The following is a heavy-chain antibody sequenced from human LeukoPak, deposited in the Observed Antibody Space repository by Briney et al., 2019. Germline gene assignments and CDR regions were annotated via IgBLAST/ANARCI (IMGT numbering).Heavy chain of an antibody. CDR3: ARVEEMITFDY. CDR1: GGSISRYY. J-gene: IGHJ4*02. CDR2: IYYSGST. D-gene: IGHD3-16*01. Sequence: SETLSLTCTVSGGSISRYYWSWIRQPPGKGLEWIGYIYYSGSTNYNPSLKSRVTISVDTSKNQFSLKLSSVTAADTAVYYCARVEEMITFDYWGQGTLVTVSS. V-gene: IGHV4-59*12.